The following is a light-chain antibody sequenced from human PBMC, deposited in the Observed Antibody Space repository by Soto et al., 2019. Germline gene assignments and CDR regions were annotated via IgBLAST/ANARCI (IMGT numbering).Light chain of an antibody. CDR1: QSVDSTY. CDR3: QQYDTSPPMYT. V-gene: IGKV3-20*01. Sequence: EIVLTQSPGTLSLSPGERATLSCRASQSVDSTYLAWYQQKPDQSPRLLIYATSTRAAGIPDRFSGSGSGTDFTLIISRLEPDDVAVYYCQQYDTSPPMYTFGQGTKVEIK. J-gene: IGKJ2*01. CDR2: ATS.